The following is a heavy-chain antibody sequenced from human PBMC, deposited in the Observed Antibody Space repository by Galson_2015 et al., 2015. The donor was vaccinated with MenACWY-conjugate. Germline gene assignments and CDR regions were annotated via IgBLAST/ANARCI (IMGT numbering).Heavy chain of an antibody. CDR3: AKDLVKNYEMLTGYFSD. CDR1: GFPISSYA. CDR2: ISDSGRTT. V-gene: IGHV3-23*01. Sequence: SLRLSCAVSGFPISSYAMTWVRQAPGKGLEWVSTISDSGRTTYYADSVQGRFTISRDNSKNKVFLQMNSLRAEDAAAYYCAKDLVKNYEMLTGYFSDWGQGALVTVSS. J-gene: IGHJ4*02. D-gene: IGHD3-9*01.